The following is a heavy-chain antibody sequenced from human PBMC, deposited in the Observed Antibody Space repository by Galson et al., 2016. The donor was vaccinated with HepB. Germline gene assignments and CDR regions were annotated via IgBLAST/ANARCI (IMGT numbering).Heavy chain of an antibody. CDR2: IYNDGNI. CDR3: AWGVGWFGEL. J-gene: IGHJ4*02. CDR1: GASTNKNAYY. Sequence: SETLSLTCTVSGASTNKNAYYWGWVRQPPGKGLESIGTIYNDGNIYYNPSLKSRLTISVGTSKNQFSLKLSSVTAADTAVYFCAWGVGWFGELWGRGTLITVSS. V-gene: IGHV4-39*01. D-gene: IGHD3-10*01.